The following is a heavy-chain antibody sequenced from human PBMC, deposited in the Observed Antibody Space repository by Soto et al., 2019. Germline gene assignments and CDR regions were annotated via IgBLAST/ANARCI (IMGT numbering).Heavy chain of an antibody. Sequence: VQLVESGGALVQPGGSLRLSCATSGFALRDSAMHWVRQVSGGGLQWVSGMYPSGDVGYAGSVRGRFTMSRDVARNALFLQMSSLTADDTALYYCVKDNLAGGADVWGQGTTVTVSS. D-gene: IGHD3-10*01. CDR3: VKDNLAGGADV. J-gene: IGHJ6*02. V-gene: IGHV3-9*01. CDR2: MYPSGDV. CDR1: GFALRDSA.